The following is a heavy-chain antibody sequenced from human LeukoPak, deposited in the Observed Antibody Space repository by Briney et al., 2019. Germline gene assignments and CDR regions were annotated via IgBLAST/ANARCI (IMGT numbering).Heavy chain of an antibody. CDR3: TTYSSGWS. D-gene: IGHD6-19*01. V-gene: IGHV3-15*01. Sequence: GGSLRLSCAASGFTFSNAWMSWVRQAPGKGLEWVGRIKSKGDGGTTDYAAPVKGRLTISRDDSKNMGFLQMNSLKTEDTAMYYCTTYSSGWSWGQGTLVTVSS. CDR2: IKSKGDGGTT. CDR1: GFTFSNAW. J-gene: IGHJ4*02.